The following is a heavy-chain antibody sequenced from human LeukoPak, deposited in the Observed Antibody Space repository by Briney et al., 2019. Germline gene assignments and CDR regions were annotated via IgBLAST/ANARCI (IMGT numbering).Heavy chain of an antibody. CDR2: INHSGST. CDR3: ARRGNHYASGSYYRH. Sequence: SETLSLTCAVYGGSFSGYYWSWIRQPPGKGLEWIGEINHSGSTNYNPSLKSRVTISVDTSKNQFSLKLSSVTAADTAVYFCARRGNHYASGSYYRHWGQGTLVAVSS. CDR1: GGSFSGYY. J-gene: IGHJ4*02. V-gene: IGHV4-34*01. D-gene: IGHD3-10*01.